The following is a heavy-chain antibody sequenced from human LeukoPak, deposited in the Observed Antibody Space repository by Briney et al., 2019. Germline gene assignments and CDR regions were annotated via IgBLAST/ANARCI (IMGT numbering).Heavy chain of an antibody. Sequence: PGGSLRLSCAASGFTFSGSAMHWVRQASGKGLEWVGRIRSKAVSYATAYAASVKGRFTISRDDTKNTAYLQMNSLKTEDTAVYYCTTLRIYCSGGSCEIDYWGQGTLVTVSS. D-gene: IGHD2-15*01. V-gene: IGHV3-73*01. CDR1: GFTFSGSA. J-gene: IGHJ4*02. CDR2: IRSKAVSYAT. CDR3: TTLRIYCSGGSCEIDY.